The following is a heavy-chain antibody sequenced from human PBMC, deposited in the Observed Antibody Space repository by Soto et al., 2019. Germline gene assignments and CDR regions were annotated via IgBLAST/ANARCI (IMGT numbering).Heavy chain of an antibody. J-gene: IGHJ5*01. CDR3: ARSQGVVPIHALDP. D-gene: IGHD2-15*01. CDR2: IYHNGRS. CDR1: GGSISSINW. Sequence: SETLSLTCGVSGGSISSINWWSCVRQTPGKGLELICEIYHNGRSNYNPSLKSRVTLSIDTSKNQFFFNLTTVTAADTAVYYCARSQGVVPIHALDPLGQGTLVTVSS. V-gene: IGHV4-4*02.